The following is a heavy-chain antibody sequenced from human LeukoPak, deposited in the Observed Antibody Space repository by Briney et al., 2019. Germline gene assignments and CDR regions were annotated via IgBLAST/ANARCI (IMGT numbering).Heavy chain of an antibody. CDR1: GFTFSSYW. V-gene: IGHV3-74*03. CDR2: INNHVSST. J-gene: IGHJ4*02. Sequence: GGSLTLSCASAGFTFSSYWTHWVGPAPGEWLVSVARINNHVSSTKYACSVKVRFIISRDSAKNTLYLQMNNLRAEDTAVYYCARDNEYCTGGTCRLDYWGQGALVTVSS. CDR3: ARDNEYCTGGTCRLDY. D-gene: IGHD2-15*01.